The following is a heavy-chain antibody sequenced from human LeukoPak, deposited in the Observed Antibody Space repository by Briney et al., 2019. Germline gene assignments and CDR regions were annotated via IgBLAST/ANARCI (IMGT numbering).Heavy chain of an antibody. D-gene: IGHD6-13*01. J-gene: IGHJ5*02. CDR3: ARESSSWKASWFDP. Sequence: GASVKVSSKASGGTFSSYAISWVRQAPGQGLEWMGGIIPIFGTANYAQKFQGRVTITADESTSTAYMELSSLRSEDTAVYYCARESSSWKASWFDPWGQGTLVTVSS. CDR2: IIPIFGTA. V-gene: IGHV1-69*13. CDR1: GGTFSSYA.